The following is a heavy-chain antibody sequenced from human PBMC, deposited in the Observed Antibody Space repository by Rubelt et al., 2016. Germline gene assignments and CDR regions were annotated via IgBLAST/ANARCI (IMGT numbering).Heavy chain of an antibody. D-gene: IGHD2-21*02. CDR3: ARRKVTDDRDY. J-gene: IGHJ4*02. CDR2: IYYSGGT. CDR1: GGSISSSSYY. V-gene: IGHV4-39*01. Sequence: QVQLQQWGAGLLKPSETLSLTCTVSGGSISSSSYYWGWIRQPPGKGLEWIGSIYYSGGTYYNPSLKSRVTISVETAKNQCSLKLSSVTSADTAVYYCARRKVTDDRDYWGQGTLVTVSS.